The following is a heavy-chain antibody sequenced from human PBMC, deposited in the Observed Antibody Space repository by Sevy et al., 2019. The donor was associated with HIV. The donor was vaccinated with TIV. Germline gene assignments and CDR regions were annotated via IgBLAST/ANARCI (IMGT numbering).Heavy chain of an antibody. CDR2: IHNDGNKK. D-gene: IGHD6-13*01. CDR1: EFTFSFYA. J-gene: IGHJ6*02. Sequence: GGSLRLSCSASEFTFSFYAMHWVRQAPGKGLERVAFIHNDGNKKYYAESVKGRFTISRDNSKNTVYLQMNSLRVEDTAVYYCAKDLSNSCSGMDVWGLGTTVTVSS. CDR3: AKDLSNSCSGMDV. V-gene: IGHV3-30*02.